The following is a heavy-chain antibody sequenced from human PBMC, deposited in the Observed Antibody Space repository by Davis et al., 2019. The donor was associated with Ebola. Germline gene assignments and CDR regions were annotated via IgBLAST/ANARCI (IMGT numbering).Heavy chain of an antibody. D-gene: IGHD3-10*01. CDR1: GGSISSSSYY. CDR2: IYYSGST. V-gene: IGHV4-39*01. J-gene: IGHJ6*04. CDR3: ARHNMVRGVMVYYYYGMDV. Sequence: SETLSLTCTVSGGSISSSSYYWGWIRQPPGKGLEWIGSIYYSGSTYYNPSLKSRVTISVDTSKNQFSLKLSSVTAADTAVYYCARHNMVRGVMVYYYYGMDVWGKGTTVTVSS.